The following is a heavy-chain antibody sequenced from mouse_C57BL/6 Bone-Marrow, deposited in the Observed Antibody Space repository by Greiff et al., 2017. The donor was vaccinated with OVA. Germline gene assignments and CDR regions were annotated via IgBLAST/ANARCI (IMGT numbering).Heavy chain of an antibody. V-gene: IGHV1-81*01. CDR2: IYPRSGNT. CDR1: GYTFTSYG. J-gene: IGHJ4*01. D-gene: IGHD1-1*01. CDR3: ARRATVVENYAMDY. Sequence: VQLQQSGAELARPGASVKLSCKASGYTFTSYGISWVKQRTGQGLEWIGEIYPRSGNTYYNEKFKGKATLTADKSYSTAYMELRSLTSEDSAVYFCARRATVVENYAMDYWGQGTSVTVSA.